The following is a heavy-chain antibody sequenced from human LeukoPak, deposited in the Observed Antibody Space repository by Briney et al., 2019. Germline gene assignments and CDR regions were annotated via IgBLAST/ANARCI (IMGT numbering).Heavy chain of an antibody. Sequence: SQTLSLTCTVSGGSISSGGYYWSWIRQPPGKGLEWIGYIYHSGSTYYNPSLKSRVTISVDTSKNQFSLKLSSVTAADTAVYYCAREDDYVWGSYRFLDYWGQGTLVTVSS. J-gene: IGHJ4*02. CDR2: IYHSGST. CDR1: GGSISSGGYY. D-gene: IGHD3-16*02. CDR3: AREDDYVWGSYRFLDY. V-gene: IGHV4-30-2*01.